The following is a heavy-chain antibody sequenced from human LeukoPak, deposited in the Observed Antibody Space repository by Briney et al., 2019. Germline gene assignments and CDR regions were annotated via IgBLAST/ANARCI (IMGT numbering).Heavy chain of an antibody. CDR3: AREGVTAPGDY. D-gene: IGHD2-21*02. CDR2: IRSSGSTI. J-gene: IGHJ4*02. CDR1: GFTFSNYE. Sequence: GGSLRLSCAASGFTFSNYEMNLVRQAPGKGLEWVSHIRSSGSTIYYADSVKGRFTISRDNAKNSLYLQMNSLRAEDTAVYYCAREGVTAPGDYWGQGTLVTVSS. V-gene: IGHV3-48*03.